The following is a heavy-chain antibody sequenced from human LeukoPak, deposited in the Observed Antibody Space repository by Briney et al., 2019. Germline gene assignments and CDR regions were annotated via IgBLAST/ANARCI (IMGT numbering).Heavy chain of an antibody. V-gene: IGHV1-69*05. D-gene: IGHD5-24*01. CDR1: GGTFSSYA. CDR2: IIPIFGTA. J-gene: IGHJ4*02. CDR3: ARACRDGYNCPGRYYFDY. Sequence: SVKVSCKASGGTFSSYAISWVRQAPGQGLEWMGRIIPIFGTANYAQKFQGRVTITTDESTSTAYMELSSLRSEDTGVYYCARACRDGYNCPGRYYFDYWGQGTLVTVSS.